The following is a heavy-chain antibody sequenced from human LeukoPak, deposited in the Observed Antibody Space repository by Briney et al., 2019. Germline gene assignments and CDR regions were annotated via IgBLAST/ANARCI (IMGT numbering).Heavy chain of an antibody. CDR1: GYTFTTYD. V-gene: IGHV1-8*01. J-gene: IGHJ5*02. CDR2: MNPNSGNT. D-gene: IGHD4-23*01. Sequence: ASVKVSCKASGYTFTTYDINWVRQATGQGLEWMGWMNPNSGNTGYAQKFQGRVTMTRNTSISTAYMELRSLRSEDTAVYYCARGPNKSDGGNSGSAWLDPWGQGTLVTVSS. CDR3: ARGPNKSDGGNSGSAWLDP.